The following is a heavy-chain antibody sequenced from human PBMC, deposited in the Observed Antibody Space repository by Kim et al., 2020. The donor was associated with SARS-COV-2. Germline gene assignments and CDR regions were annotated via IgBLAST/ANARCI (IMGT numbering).Heavy chain of an antibody. CDR1: GGSISGDFYY. CDR2: IDYSETS. D-gene: IGHD3-10*01. Sequence: SETLSLTCTVSGGSISGDFYYWSWIRQHPGQGLEWIGHIDYSETSSSNPSLQSRVTISVDTSKNQFSLKLSSVSAGDTAVYYCARDRGPLLRGVTRLRHNHSGMGVWGLGTTVTVS. CDR3: ARDRGPLLRGVTRLRHNHSGMGV. J-gene: IGHJ6*02. V-gene: IGHV4-31*03.